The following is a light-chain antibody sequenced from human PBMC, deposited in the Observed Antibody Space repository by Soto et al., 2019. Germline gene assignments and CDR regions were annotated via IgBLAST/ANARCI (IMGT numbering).Light chain of an antibody. CDR1: QSVSGSS. CDR2: AVS. CDR3: QQYRTSRT. V-gene: IGKV3-20*01. J-gene: IGKJ1*01. Sequence: EIVLTQSPGTLSLSPGERATLSCRASQSVSGSSLAWYQQRPGQPPRLLIYAVSRRATGIPARFSGSGSETDFSLTISRLEPEDVAVYFCQQYRTSRTFGQGTKVEI.